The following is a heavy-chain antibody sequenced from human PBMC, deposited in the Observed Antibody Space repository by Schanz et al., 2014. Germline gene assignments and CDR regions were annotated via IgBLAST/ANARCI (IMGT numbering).Heavy chain of an antibody. V-gene: IGHV3-48*01. CDR1: GFTFRSYS. Sequence: EVQLLESGGGLVQPGGSLRLSCAASGFTFRSYSMNWVRQAPGKGLEWISYISSTSRATYYADSVKGRFTISRDNAKNSLFLQMNSLRAEDTAVYYCAGGEYQLLYGNWGQGTLVIVSS. J-gene: IGHJ4*02. CDR2: ISSTSRAT. D-gene: IGHD2-2*02. CDR3: AGGEYQLLYGN.